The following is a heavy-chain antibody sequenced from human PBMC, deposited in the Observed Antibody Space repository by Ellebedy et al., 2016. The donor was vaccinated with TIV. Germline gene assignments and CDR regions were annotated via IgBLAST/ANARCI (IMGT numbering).Heavy chain of an antibody. V-gene: IGHV3-9*01. J-gene: IGHJ4*02. D-gene: IGHD6-19*01. CDR2: ISWNSGSI. Sequence: PGGSLRLSCAASGFTFDDYAMHWVRQAPGKGLEWVSGISWNSGSIGYADSVKGRFTISRDNAKNSLYLQMNSLRAEDTALYYCAKPNGVYSSCWYYFDHWGQGTLITVSS. CDR1: GFTFDDYA. CDR3: AKPNGVYSSCWYYFDH.